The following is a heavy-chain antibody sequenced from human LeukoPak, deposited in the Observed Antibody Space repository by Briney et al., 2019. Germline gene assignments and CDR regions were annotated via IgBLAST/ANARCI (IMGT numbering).Heavy chain of an antibody. V-gene: IGHV1-2*02. CDR2: INPNSGGT. J-gene: IGHJ4*02. CDR1: GYTFTGYY. CDR3: ARGYSYGNHIDY. Sequence: ASVKVSCKASGYTFTGYYMHWVRQAPGQGLEWMGWINPNSGGTKYAQKFQGRVTMTRDTSISTAYMELSRLRSDDTAVYYCARGYSYGNHIDYWGQGTLVTVSS. D-gene: IGHD5-18*01.